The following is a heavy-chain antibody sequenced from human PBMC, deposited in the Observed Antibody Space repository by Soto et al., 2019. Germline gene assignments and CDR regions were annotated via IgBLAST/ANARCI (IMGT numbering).Heavy chain of an antibody. J-gene: IGHJ6*02. Sequence: TLSLTCAGYGGSLSAYYWSWVRQPPVKGLEWLVKINTSGSTNYNPSLKSRVSISVDTSKNQFSLKLTSVTAADTAVYYCARGPVAANFYYYNGLDVWGQGTTVTVSS. CDR3: ARGPVAANFYYYNGLDV. CDR1: GGSLSAYY. D-gene: IGHD6-13*01. V-gene: IGHV4-34*01. CDR2: INTSGST.